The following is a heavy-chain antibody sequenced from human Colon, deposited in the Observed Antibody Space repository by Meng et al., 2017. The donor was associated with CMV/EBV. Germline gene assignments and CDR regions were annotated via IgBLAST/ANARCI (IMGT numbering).Heavy chain of an antibody. J-gene: IGHJ4*02. D-gene: IGHD2-15*01. CDR2: VRGGGGST. Sequence: GESLKISCAASGFTFNTYAMSWVRQAPGKGLQWVSSVRGGGGSTDYADSVEGRFTISRDNSKNTMYLQMNSLRVEDTAVYYCARDGVVVLGATRDWGQGTLVTVSS. V-gene: IGHV3-23*01. CDR3: ARDGVVVLGATRD. CDR1: GFTFNTYA.